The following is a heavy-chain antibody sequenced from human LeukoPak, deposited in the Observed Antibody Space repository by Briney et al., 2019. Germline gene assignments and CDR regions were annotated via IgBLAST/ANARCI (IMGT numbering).Heavy chain of an antibody. D-gene: IGHD4-17*01. CDR3: ARGVGDPEGYYYYGMDV. Sequence: SETLSLTCAVYGGSFSGYYWSWIRQPPGKGLEWIGEINHSGSTYYNPSLRSRVTISVDTSKNQFSLKLSSVSAADTAVYYCARGVGDPEGYYYYGMDVWGQGTTVTVSS. J-gene: IGHJ6*02. CDR2: INHSGST. CDR1: GGSFSGYY. V-gene: IGHV4-34*09.